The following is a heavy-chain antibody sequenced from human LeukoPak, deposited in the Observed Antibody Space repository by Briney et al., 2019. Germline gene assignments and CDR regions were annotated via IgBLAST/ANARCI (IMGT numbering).Heavy chain of an antibody. V-gene: IGHV4-39*07. CDR3: ARISDHYYDSSGLVAHLFDY. Sequence: PSDTLSLLCTLSGRPNNISSYLWRWIRRPPAKGVERYGRSYYSGSAYYNPTLKSRVTISLDTSKNQFSLKLSSETAADTAVYYCARISDHYYDSSGLVAHLFDYWGRGTLVTVAS. CDR2: SYYSGSA. J-gene: IGHJ4*02. CDR1: GRPNNISSYL. D-gene: IGHD3-22*01.